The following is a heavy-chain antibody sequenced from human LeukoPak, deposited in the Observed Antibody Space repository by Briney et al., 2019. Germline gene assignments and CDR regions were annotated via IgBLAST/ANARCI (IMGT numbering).Heavy chain of an antibody. CDR3: AKDPNPYGDYFDY. CDR2: ISGSGGGT. Sequence: GGSLRLSCAASGFTFSSYAMSWVRQAPGKGLEWVSAISGSGGGTYYADSVKGRFTISRDNSKNTLYLQMNSLRAEDTAVYYCAKDPNPYGDYFDYWGQGTLVTVSS. J-gene: IGHJ4*02. V-gene: IGHV3-23*01. CDR1: GFTFSSYA. D-gene: IGHD4-17*01.